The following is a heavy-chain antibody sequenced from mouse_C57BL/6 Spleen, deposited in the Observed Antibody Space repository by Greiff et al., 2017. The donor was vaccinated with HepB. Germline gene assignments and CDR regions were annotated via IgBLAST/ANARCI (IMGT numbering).Heavy chain of an antibody. CDR3: ARYYGSSYVENWYFDV. CDR2: IYPSDSET. CDR1: GYTFTSYW. D-gene: IGHD1-1*01. V-gene: IGHV1-61*01. Sequence: QVQLKQPGAELVRPGSSVKLSCKASGYTFTSYWMDWVKQRPGQGLEWIGNIYPSDSETHYNQKFKDKATLTVDKSSSTAYMQLSSLTSEDYAVYYCARYYGSSYVENWYFDVWGTGTTVTVSS. J-gene: IGHJ1*03.